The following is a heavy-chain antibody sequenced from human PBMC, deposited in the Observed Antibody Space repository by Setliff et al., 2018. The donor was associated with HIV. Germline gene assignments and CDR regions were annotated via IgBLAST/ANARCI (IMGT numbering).Heavy chain of an antibody. D-gene: IGHD1-1*01. CDR3: ARGVRPYYFDY. Sequence: PSETLSLTCTVSGGSISSYYWSWIRQPPGKGLEWIGYIYYSGSTNYNPSLKSRVTISVDTSKNQFSLKLSSVTAADTAVYYCARGVRPYYFDYWGQGTLVTVSS. V-gene: IGHV4-59*01. J-gene: IGHJ4*02. CDR1: GGSISSYY. CDR2: IYYSGST.